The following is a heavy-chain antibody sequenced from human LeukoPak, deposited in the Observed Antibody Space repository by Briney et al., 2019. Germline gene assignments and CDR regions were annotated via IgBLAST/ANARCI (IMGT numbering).Heavy chain of an antibody. CDR3: ARAGEDSTGHYDVFHI. CDR2: INPKTGDT. V-gene: IGHV1-2*02. J-gene: IGHJ3*02. D-gene: IGHD3-22*01. Sequence: ASVRVSCKASGFTFSEYYIHWVRQAPEQGPEWTGWINPKTGDTDSAQKFQGRVTLTSDSSIGTASMDLSGLTSADTAMYYCARAGEDSTGHYDVFHIWGQGTMVTVSS. CDR1: GFTFSEYY.